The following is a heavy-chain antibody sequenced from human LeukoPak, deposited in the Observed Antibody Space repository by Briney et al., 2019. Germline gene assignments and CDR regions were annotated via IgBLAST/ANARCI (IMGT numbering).Heavy chain of an antibody. J-gene: IGHJ3*02. Sequence: GGSLRLSCAASGFTFSGYWMSWLRQAPGKGLEWVANIKQDGGEKYYVDSVKGRFTISRDNSKNTLYLQMNSLRAEDTAVYYCAKTGYCSSTSCYVGAVDAFDIWGQGTMVTVSS. CDR2: IKQDGGEK. D-gene: IGHD2-2*01. V-gene: IGHV3-7*01. CDR3: AKTGYCSSTSCYVGAVDAFDI. CDR1: GFTFSGYW.